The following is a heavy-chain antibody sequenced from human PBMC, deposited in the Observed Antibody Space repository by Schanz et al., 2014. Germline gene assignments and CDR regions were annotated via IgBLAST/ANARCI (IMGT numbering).Heavy chain of an antibody. V-gene: IGHV3-7*01. D-gene: IGHD3-22*01. Sequence: EVQLVESGGGLVKPGGSLRLSCAASGFTFSSYGMHWVRQAPGKGLEWVANIKHDGSEKYYVDSVKGRFTISRDNAKNSLYLQMNSLRAEDTAVYYCARDKGGYYPFDYWGQGSLVTVSS. CDR1: GFTFSSYG. J-gene: IGHJ4*02. CDR2: IKHDGSEK. CDR3: ARDKGGYYPFDY.